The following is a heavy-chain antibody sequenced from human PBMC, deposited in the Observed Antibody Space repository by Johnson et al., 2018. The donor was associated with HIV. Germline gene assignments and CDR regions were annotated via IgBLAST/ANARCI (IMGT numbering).Heavy chain of an antibody. CDR1: GFTFSSYA. J-gene: IGHJ3*02. CDR3: ARTPRPYYYDSSDGAFDI. CDR2: ISYDGTNK. D-gene: IGHD3-22*01. Sequence: QVQLVESGGGVVQPGRSLRLSCAASGFTFSSYAMHWVRQAPGKGLEWVAVISYDGTNKYYADSVKGRFTISRDNSKNTLSLHMNSLRAEDTAVFYCARTPRPYYYDSSDGAFDIWGQGTMVTVSS. V-gene: IGHV3-30-3*01.